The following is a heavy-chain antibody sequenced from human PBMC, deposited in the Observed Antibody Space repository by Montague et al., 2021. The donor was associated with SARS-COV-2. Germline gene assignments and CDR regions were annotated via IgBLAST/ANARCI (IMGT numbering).Heavy chain of an antibody. CDR2: IYYSGNT. Sequence: SETLSLTCSVSGGSISSSDYYWGWIRQPPGKGLEWIGSIYYSGNTYYNPSLKSRVAISVGTSKNQFSLKLSSVTAADTAVYYCARSSRYTYDISYYGLDVWGQGTSVTVSS. J-gene: IGHJ6*02. V-gene: IGHV4-39*01. CDR3: ARSSRYTYDISYYGLDV. CDR1: GGSISSSDYY. D-gene: IGHD5-18*01.